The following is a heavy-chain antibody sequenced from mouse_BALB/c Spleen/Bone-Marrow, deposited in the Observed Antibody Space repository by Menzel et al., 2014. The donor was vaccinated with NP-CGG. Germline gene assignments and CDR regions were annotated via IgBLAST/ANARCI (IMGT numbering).Heavy chain of an antibody. Sequence: QVQLQQPGPGLVAPSQSLSITCTVSGFSLTSYGVHWVRQPPGKGLERLGVIWAGGSTNYNSALMSRLSISKDNSKSQVFLKMNSLQTDDTAMYYCARDNGNFFAYWGQGTLVTVSA. D-gene: IGHD2-1*01. CDR2: IWAGGST. CDR1: GFSLTSYG. CDR3: ARDNGNFFAY. J-gene: IGHJ3*01. V-gene: IGHV2-9*02.